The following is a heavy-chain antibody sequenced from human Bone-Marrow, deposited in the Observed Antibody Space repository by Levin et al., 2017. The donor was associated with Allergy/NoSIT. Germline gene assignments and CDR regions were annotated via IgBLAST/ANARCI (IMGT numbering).Heavy chain of an antibody. Sequence: SETLSLTCNVSGGSINSGDSYWSWIRQPPGKGLEWIGYIYYSGSTYYNPSLKSRITISIDTSTSQFSLQLSSVTAADTAVYYCARLSLTFYDILTGYYSPIGTFDYWGQGTLVTVSS. V-gene: IGHV4-30-4*01. CDR2: IYYSGST. CDR3: ARLSLTFYDILTGYYSPIGTFDY. D-gene: IGHD3-9*01. J-gene: IGHJ4*02. CDR1: GGSINSGDSY.